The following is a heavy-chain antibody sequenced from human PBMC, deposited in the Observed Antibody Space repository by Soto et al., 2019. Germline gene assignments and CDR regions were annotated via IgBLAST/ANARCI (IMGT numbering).Heavy chain of an antibody. J-gene: IGHJ5*02. CDR2: INTNSGDT. CDR1: GYTFTGYH. D-gene: IGHD1-26*01. Sequence: SVKVPCKASGYTFTGYHIHWVRQAPGQGLEWMGWINTNSGDTNYAQKFQGWVTMTRDTSINTAYMQLSRLTSDDTAVYYCARWVGASNWFDPWGQGTRVTVSS. CDR3: ARWVGASNWFDP. V-gene: IGHV1-2*04.